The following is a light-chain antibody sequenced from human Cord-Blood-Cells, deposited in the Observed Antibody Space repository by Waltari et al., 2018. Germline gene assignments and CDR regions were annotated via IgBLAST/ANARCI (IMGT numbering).Light chain of an antibody. CDR3: SSYTSSSTLYV. J-gene: IGLJ1*01. V-gene: IGLV2-14*03. Sequence: QSALTQPASVSGSPGQSITISCTGTRSDVGGSKYVSCYQQHPGKAPKLMIYAVSNRPSGVSSLFSGSKSGNTASLTISGLQAEDEADYYCSSYTSSSTLYVFGTGTKVTVL. CDR2: AVS. CDR1: RSDVGGSKY.